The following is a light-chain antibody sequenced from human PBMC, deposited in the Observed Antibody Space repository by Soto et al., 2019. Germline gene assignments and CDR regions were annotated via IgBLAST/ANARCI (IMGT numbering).Light chain of an antibody. CDR2: AAS. Sequence: DIQMTQSPSSLSASVGDRVTITCRASQSISSYLNWYQQKPGKAPKLLIYAASSLQSGVPSRFSGSGSGTDFTLTIRSLQPEDFATYYCKQSYSTRTCGQGTKVDIK. CDR1: QSISSY. V-gene: IGKV1-39*01. CDR3: KQSYSTRT. J-gene: IGKJ1*01.